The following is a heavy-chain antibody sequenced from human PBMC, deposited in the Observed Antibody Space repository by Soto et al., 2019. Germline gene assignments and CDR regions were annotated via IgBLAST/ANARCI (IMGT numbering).Heavy chain of an antibody. D-gene: IGHD2-21*01. Sequence: QVQLQESGPGLVRPSGTLSLTCTVSGDSISNTNWWSWVRQPPRKGLEWSGEIYHSGSTNYNPSLKSRVSISVDKSKNQSSLNLTSVTAADTAVYFCAKRALRRLRSVETHWGQGTLVTVSS. V-gene: IGHV4-4*02. CDR3: AKRALRRLRSVETH. CDR1: GDSISNTNW. CDR2: IYHSGST. J-gene: IGHJ4*02.